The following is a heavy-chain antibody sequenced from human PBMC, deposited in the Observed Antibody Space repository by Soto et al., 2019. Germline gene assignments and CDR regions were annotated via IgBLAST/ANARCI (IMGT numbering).Heavy chain of an antibody. D-gene: IGHD1-26*01. Sequence: QVQLQESGPGLVKPSETLSLTCTVSGGSVSSGSYFWSWIRQPPGKGLEWIGYIYNSGITYNPSLKCRATISVDTSNNQFSLKLTSVTAADTALYYCVRDGNYWGQGTLVTVSS. CDR3: VRDGNY. J-gene: IGHJ4*02. CDR2: IYNSGIT. V-gene: IGHV4-61*01. CDR1: GGSVSSGSYF.